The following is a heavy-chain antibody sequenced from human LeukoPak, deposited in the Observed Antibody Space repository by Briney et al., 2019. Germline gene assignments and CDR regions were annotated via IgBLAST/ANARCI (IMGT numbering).Heavy chain of an antibody. D-gene: IGHD3-22*01. CDR3: ARHYDSSGYWYYFDY. V-gene: IGHV4-59*08. CDR1: GGSISSYY. Sequence: SETLSLTCTVSGGSISSYYWSWIRQPPGKGLEWIGYIYYSGSTNYNPSLKSRVTISVDTSKNQFSLKLNSVTAADTAVYYCARHYDSSGYWYYFDYWGQGALVTVSS. CDR2: IYYSGST. J-gene: IGHJ4*02.